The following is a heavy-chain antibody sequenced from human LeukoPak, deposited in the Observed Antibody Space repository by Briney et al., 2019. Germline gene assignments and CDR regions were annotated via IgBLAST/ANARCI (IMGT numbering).Heavy chain of an antibody. V-gene: IGHV5-10-1*01. CDR3: ARARAAGGRWSDLDY. CDR1: GYSFTSYW. Sequence: PGESLKISCKGSGYSFTSYWISWARQMPGKGLEWMGRIDPSDSYTNYSPSFQGHVTISADKSISTAYLQWSSLKASDTAMYYCARARAAGGRWSDLDYWGQGTLVTVSS. D-gene: IGHD6-13*01. CDR2: IDPSDSYT. J-gene: IGHJ4*02.